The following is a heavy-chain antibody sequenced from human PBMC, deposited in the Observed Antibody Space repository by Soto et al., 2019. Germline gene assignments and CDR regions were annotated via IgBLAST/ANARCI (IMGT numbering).Heavy chain of an antibody. CDR3: ARHTYYDISTGPDAFDI. Sequence: NPSETLSLTCTVSGGSISSSSYYRGWIRQPPGKGLEWIGSIYYSGSTYYNPSLKSRVTISVDTSKNQFSLKLSSVTAADTAVYYCARHTYYDISTGPDAFDIWAQGTMDTVSS. V-gene: IGHV4-39*01. D-gene: IGHD3-9*01. J-gene: IGHJ3*02. CDR2: IYYSGST. CDR1: GGSISSSSYY.